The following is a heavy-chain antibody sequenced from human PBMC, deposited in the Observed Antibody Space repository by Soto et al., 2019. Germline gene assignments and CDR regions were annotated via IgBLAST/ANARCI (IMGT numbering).Heavy chain of an antibody. Sequence: ASVKVSCKASGYTFTSYAMHWVRQAPGQRLEWMGWINAGNGNTKYSQKFQGRVTITRDTSASTAYMELSSRRSEDTAVYYCARDSPEYYDFWSGYAPHFDYWGEGTLVTVLL. CDR3: ARDSPEYYDFWSGYAPHFDY. CDR1: GYTFTSYA. V-gene: IGHV1-3*01. CDR2: INAGNGNT. D-gene: IGHD3-3*01. J-gene: IGHJ4*02.